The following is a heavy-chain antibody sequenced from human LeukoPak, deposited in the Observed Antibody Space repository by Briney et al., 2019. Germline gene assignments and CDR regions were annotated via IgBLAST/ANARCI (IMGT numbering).Heavy chain of an antibody. CDR1: GGSISSGGYS. CDR2: IYHSGST. CDR3: ASGGDGFDY. Sequence: SETLSLTCAVSGGSISSGGYSWSWIRQPPGKGLEWIGYIYHSGSTYYNPSLKSRVTISVDRSKNQFSLKLSSVTAAGTAVYYCASGGDGFDYWGQGTLVTVSS. J-gene: IGHJ4*02. V-gene: IGHV4-30-2*01. D-gene: IGHD2-21*02.